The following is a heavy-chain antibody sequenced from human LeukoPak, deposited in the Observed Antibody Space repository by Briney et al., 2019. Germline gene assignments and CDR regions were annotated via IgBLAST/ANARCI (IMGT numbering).Heavy chain of an antibody. V-gene: IGHV3-23*01. Sequence: PGGSLRLSCTAFGFSFRAYAMRWLGQPPGKGLEWVSTINANSGTTSSAASVRGSFTISRDNSKNPLYLQQNTLRADDTATYYRAKPIIGGLAVTADWFHLWGQGTLVGVSS. D-gene: IGHD6-19*01. J-gene: IGHJ5*01. CDR3: AKPIIGGLAVTADWFHL. CDR1: GFSFRAYA. CDR2: INANSGTT.